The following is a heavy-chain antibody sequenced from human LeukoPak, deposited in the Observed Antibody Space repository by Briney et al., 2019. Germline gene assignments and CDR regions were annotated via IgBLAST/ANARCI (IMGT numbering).Heavy chain of an antibody. CDR3: ARERRDGYKVYFDY. CDR2: IYYSGST. V-gene: IGHV4-59*01. J-gene: IGHJ4*02. D-gene: IGHD5-24*01. Sequence: SETLSLTCTVSGGSISSYYWSWIRQPPGKGLEWIGYIYYSGSTNYNPSLKSRVTISVDTSKNQFSLKLSSVIAADTAVYYCARERRDGYKVYFDYWGQGTLVTVSS. CDR1: GGSISSYY.